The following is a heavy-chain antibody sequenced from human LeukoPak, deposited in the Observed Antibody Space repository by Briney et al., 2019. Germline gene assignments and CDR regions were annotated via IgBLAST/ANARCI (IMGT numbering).Heavy chain of an antibody. CDR1: GGSISRFSYY. Sequence: SETLSLTCTVLGGSISRFSYYWGWIRQPPGKGLEWIGSIFYSGSANYNPSLKSRVTLSLDTSKNQFSLKLTSLTAADTAVYYCARATPPRSYEYGDSRSFDYWGQGTLVTVSS. J-gene: IGHJ4*02. V-gene: IGHV4-39*01. D-gene: IGHD4-17*01. CDR3: ARATPPRSYEYGDSRSFDY. CDR2: IFYSGSA.